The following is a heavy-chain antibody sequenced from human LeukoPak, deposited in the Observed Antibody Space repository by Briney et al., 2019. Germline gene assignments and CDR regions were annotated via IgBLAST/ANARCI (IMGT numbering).Heavy chain of an antibody. CDR1: GGSISSSSYY. Sequence: PSETLSLTCTVSGGSISSSSYYWGWIRQPPGKGLEWIGTIYYRGSTYYNPSLKSRVTISVDTSKNQFSLRLSSVTAADTAVYYCARIVVVPAAMHFYYYYYMDVWGKGTTVTASS. CDR3: ARIVVVPAAMHFYYYYYMDV. J-gene: IGHJ6*03. CDR2: IYYRGST. D-gene: IGHD2-2*01. V-gene: IGHV4-39*01.